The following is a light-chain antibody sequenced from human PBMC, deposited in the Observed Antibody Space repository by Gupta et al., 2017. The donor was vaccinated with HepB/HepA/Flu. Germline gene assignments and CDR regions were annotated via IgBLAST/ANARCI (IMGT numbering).Light chain of an antibody. J-gene: IGKJ3*01. CDR2: AAS. Sequence: DIQMTQSPSSVSASVGDRVTITCRASQHISSWLAWYRQKPGKAPRLLIYAASSLKSGVPSRFSGDGSGTEFTLTIRKRQPEDFATYYCQQDKSCPQTFGHGTKVDIK. CDR1: QHISSW. V-gene: IGKV1-12*01. CDR3: QQDKSCPQT.